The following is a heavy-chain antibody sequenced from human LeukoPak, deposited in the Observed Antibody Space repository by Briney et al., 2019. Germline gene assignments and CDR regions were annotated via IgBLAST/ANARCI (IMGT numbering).Heavy chain of an antibody. CDR3: AKGFHTSSWYGEGFDY. J-gene: IGHJ4*02. Sequence: GGSLRLSCAASGFTFSSYGMHWVRQAPGKGLEWVAFIRYDGSNKYYTDSVKGRFTISRDNSKNTLYLQMNSLRPEDTAVYYCAKGFHTSSWYGEGFDYWGQGTPVTVSS. V-gene: IGHV3-30*02. D-gene: IGHD6-13*01. CDR1: GFTFSSYG. CDR2: IRYDGSNK.